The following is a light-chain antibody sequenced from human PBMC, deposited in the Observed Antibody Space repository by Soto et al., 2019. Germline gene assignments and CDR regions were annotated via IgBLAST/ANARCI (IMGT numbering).Light chain of an antibody. CDR2: EVV. V-gene: IGLV2-8*01. CDR3: KSYAGSNTYV. J-gene: IGLJ1*01. CDR1: KNDIGVYDF. Sequence: QSALTQPPSASGSPGQSVTISCTGTKNDIGVYDFVSWYQHHPGKAPRLIIYEVVQRPSGVPDRFSGYKSGNTASLTVSGLQAAEEADYFCKSYAGSNTYVFGSGTKLTVL.